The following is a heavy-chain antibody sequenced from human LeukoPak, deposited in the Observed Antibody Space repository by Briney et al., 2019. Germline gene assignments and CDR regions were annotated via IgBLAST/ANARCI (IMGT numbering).Heavy chain of an antibody. J-gene: IGHJ6*02. CDR1: GFTFSDYY. V-gene: IGHV3-23*01. CDR2: ISGSGGST. CDR3: AKSGDLRYYYYGMDV. D-gene: IGHD7-27*01. Sequence: GGSLRLSCAASGFTFSDYYMSWIRQAPGKGLEWVSAISGSGGSTYYADSVKGRFTISRDNSKNTLYLQMNSLRAEDTAVYYCAKSGDLRYYYYGMDVWGQGTTVTVSS.